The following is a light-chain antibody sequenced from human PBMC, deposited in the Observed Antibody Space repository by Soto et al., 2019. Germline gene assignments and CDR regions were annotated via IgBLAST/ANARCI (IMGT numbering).Light chain of an antibody. CDR3: CSYAGSSTYV. CDR2: EGS. Sequence: QFVLAKPASVSGSPGQSITISCTGTSSDVGNYDLVSWYQQLPGKAPKFILYEGSKRPSGVSNRFSGSKSGNTASLTISGLQAEDEADYYCCSYAGSSTYVFGTGTKVTVL. J-gene: IGLJ1*01. V-gene: IGLV2-23*01. CDR1: SSDVGNYDL.